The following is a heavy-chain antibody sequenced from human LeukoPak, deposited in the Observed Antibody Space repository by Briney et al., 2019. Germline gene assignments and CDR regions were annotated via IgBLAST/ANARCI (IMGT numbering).Heavy chain of an antibody. D-gene: IGHD3-10*01. CDR1: GFTFSSYA. Sequence: PGGSLRLSCAASGFTFSSYALSWVRQAPGKGLEWVGFIRSKAYGGTTEYAASVKGRFTISRDDSKSIAYLQMNSLKTEDTAVYYCTREEIGIYYGSGSPDSWGQGTLVTVSS. CDR3: TREEIGIYYGSGSPDS. CDR2: IRSKAYGGTT. V-gene: IGHV3-49*04. J-gene: IGHJ5*01.